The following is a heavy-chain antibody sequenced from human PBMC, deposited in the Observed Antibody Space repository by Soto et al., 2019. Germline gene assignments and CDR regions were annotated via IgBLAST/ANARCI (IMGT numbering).Heavy chain of an antibody. CDR3: ARGPLPVDIVATITRPFYYYYYYMDV. CDR1: GYTFTSYD. J-gene: IGHJ6*03. D-gene: IGHD5-12*01. CDR2: MNPNSGNT. V-gene: IGHV1-8*01. Sequence: GASVKVSCKASGYTFTSYDINWVRQATGQGLEWMGWMNPNSGNTGYAQKFQGRVAMTRNTSISTAYMELSSLRSEDTAVYYCARGPLPVDIVATITRPFYYYYYYMDVWGKGTTVTVSS.